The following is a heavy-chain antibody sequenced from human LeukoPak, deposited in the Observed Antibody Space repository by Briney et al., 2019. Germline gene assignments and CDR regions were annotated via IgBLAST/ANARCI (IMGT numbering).Heavy chain of an antibody. CDR3: ARGYCGSTTCYTPDY. J-gene: IGHJ4*02. CDR2: IYYSGSS. V-gene: IGHV4-59*01. CDR1: GGSISGYY. Sequence: PSETLSLTCIVSGGSISGYYWSWIRQPPGKGLEWIGYIYYSGSSNYNPSLKSRVTVSIDTSKNQFSLKLSSVTAADTAVYYCARGYCGSTTCYTPDYWGRGTLVTVSS. D-gene: IGHD2-2*02.